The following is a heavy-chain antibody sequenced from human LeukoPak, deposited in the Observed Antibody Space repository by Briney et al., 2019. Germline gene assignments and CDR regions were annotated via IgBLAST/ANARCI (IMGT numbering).Heavy chain of an antibody. V-gene: IGHV3-9*01. CDR1: GFTFDDYA. CDR3: ARVLRYCSGGNCYSGGLGYMDV. D-gene: IGHD2-15*01. CDR2: ISWNSGTI. Sequence: GGSLRLSCAASGFTFDDYAMHWVRQAPGKGLEWVSGISWNSGTIGYADSVKGRFTISRDNAKNSLFLQMNSLRAEDTAVYYCARVLRYCSGGNCYSGGLGYMDVWGKGTTVTISS. J-gene: IGHJ6*03.